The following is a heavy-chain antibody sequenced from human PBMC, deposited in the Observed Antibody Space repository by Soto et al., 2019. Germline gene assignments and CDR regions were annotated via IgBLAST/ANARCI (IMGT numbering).Heavy chain of an antibody. CDR1: GCSIAGHY. Sequence: SPPLSLTCTASGCSIAGHYRGRIRQPPGKGLEWIGYVYYSGSSTSNPSLKSRVTMSADTSKNQLSLKVRSVTAADTAVYYCARVGERWQYFDWFYYFDSWGQGALVTVS. D-gene: IGHD3-9*01. CDR2: VYYSGSS. V-gene: IGHV4-59*11. CDR3: ARVGERWQYFDWFYYFDS. J-gene: IGHJ4*02.